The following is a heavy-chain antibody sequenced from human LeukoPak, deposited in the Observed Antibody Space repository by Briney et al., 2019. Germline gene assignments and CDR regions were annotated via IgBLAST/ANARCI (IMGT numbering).Heavy chain of an antibody. CDR1: GGSISSYY. V-gene: IGHV4-59*01. CDR2: IYYSGTT. J-gene: IGHJ4*02. Sequence: SETLSLTCTVSGGSISSYYWSWIRQSPEKGLEWIGYIYYSGTTNYNPSLKRRVTISVDTSKNQFSLKLTSVTAADTAVYYCARDSRGYYFDYWGQGTLVTVSS. CDR3: ARDSRGYYFDY. D-gene: IGHD3-22*01.